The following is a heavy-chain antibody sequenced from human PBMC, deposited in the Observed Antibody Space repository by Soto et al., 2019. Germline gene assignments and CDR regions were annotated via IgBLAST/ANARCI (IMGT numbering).Heavy chain of an antibody. CDR1: GGSISSYY. D-gene: IGHD2-2*01. J-gene: IGHJ6*02. Sequence: SETLSLTCTVSGGSISSYYWSWIRQPPGKGLEWIGYIYYSGSTNYNPSLKSRVTISVDTSKNQFSLKLSSVTAADTAVYYCARVRSRCGLYYYVMAFRGQGTTVPVS. V-gene: IGHV4-59*01. CDR2: IYYSGST. CDR3: ARVRSRCGLYYYVMAF.